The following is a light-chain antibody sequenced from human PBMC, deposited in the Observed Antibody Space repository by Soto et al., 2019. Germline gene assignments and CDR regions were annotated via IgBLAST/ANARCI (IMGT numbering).Light chain of an antibody. CDR2: GIS. Sequence: EIVLTQSPGTLSLSPGERAILSCRASQTITSNYLAWYQQRPGQAPRHLIYGISSRATGVPERFSGSGSGTDFTLPIDRLEPEDFAVYYCQDYGSSPFTFGPGTKVYIK. V-gene: IGKV3-20*01. CDR1: QTITSNY. J-gene: IGKJ3*01. CDR3: QDYGSSPFT.